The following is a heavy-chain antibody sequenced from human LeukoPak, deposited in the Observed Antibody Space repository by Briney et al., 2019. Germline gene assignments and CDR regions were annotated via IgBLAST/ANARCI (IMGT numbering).Heavy chain of an antibody. CDR3: ARAIAASGYNWFDP. J-gene: IGHJ5*02. V-gene: IGHV1-2*02. CDR1: GYTFTGYY. Sequence: ASVKVSCKASGYTFTGYYMHWVRQAPGQGLEWMGWINPNSGGTNYAQKFQGRVTMTRDTSISTAYMELSRLRSDDTAVYYRARAIAASGYNWFDPWGQGTLVTVSS. D-gene: IGHD6-13*01. CDR2: INPNSGGT.